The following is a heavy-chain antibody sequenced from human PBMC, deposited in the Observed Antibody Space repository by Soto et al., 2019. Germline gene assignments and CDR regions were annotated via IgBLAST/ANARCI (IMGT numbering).Heavy chain of an antibody. Sequence: QVQLQQWGAGLLKPAETLSLTCGVYGGSFSGYYWSWIRQPPGKGLEWIGEITHSGFTNYNPSLKSRVTMSVDTAKNQFSLEMSSVTAADTAVYYCARFPFDRSSWTNPRYFDYWGQGTLVTVSS. V-gene: IGHV4-34*01. CDR1: GGSFSGYY. D-gene: IGHD6-13*01. J-gene: IGHJ4*02. CDR3: ARFPFDRSSWTNPRYFDY. CDR2: ITHSGFT.